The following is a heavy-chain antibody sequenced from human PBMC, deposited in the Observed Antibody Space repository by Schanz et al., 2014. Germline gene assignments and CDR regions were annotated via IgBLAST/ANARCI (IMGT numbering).Heavy chain of an antibody. D-gene: IGHD1-26*01. CDR3: ARVPEPGWFDP. CDR1: GDSISSAY. V-gene: IGHV4-31*03. CDR2: IYYRGNT. Sequence: QERLQESGPGLVEPSQTLSLTCTVSGDSISSAYWSWIRQHPGKGLEWIGFIYYRGNTYYNPSLKSRVSISLDPSKTQFFLNLNSLTAADTAVYYCARVPEPGWFDPWGQGTLVTVSS. J-gene: IGHJ5*02.